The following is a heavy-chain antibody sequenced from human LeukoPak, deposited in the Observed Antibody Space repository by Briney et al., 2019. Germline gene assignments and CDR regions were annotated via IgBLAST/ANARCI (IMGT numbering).Heavy chain of an antibody. V-gene: IGHV4-59*06. CDR3: ARAPLDWFPYYYGMDV. CDR2: IYYSGST. J-gene: IGHJ6*02. CDR1: GGSISSYY. Sequence: SETLSLTCTVSGGSISSYYWSWIRQPPGKGLEWIGYIYYSGSTYYNPSLKSRVTISVDTSKNQFSLKLSSVTAADTAVYYCARAPLDWFPYYYGMDVWGQGTTVTVSS. D-gene: IGHD3-9*01.